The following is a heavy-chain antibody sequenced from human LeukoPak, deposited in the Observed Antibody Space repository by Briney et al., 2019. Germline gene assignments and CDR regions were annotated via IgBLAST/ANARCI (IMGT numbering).Heavy chain of an antibody. CDR3: ARVLGGYGDPFFWFGP. CDR2: IYTSGST. Sequence: SETLSLTCTVSGGSISSYYWSWIRQPAGKGLEWIGLIYTSGSTNYNPSLKNRVTISVDKSKNQFSLKLSSVPAADTAVYYCARVLGGYGDPFFWFGPWGRGTLVTVSS. CDR1: GGSISSYY. V-gene: IGHV4-4*07. D-gene: IGHD4-17*01. J-gene: IGHJ5*02.